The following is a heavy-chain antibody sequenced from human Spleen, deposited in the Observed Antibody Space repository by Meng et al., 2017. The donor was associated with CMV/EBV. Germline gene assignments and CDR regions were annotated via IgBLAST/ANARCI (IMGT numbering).Heavy chain of an antibody. J-gene: IGHJ4*02. CDR2: ISYDGSNK. CDR3: ARDSHSTIFGVVTPDY. V-gene: IGHV3-30-3*01. D-gene: IGHD3-3*01. Sequence: GESLKISCAASGFTFSSYAMHWVRQAPGKGLEWVAVISYDGSNKYYADSVKGRFTISRDNSKNTLYLQMNSLRAEDTAVYYCARDSHSTIFGVVTPDYWGQGTLVTAPQ. CDR1: GFTFSSYA.